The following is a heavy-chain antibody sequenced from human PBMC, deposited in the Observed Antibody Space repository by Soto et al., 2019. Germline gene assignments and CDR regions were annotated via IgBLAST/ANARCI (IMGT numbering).Heavy chain of an antibody. D-gene: IGHD3-3*01. CDR1: GGTFSSYA. V-gene: IGHV1-69*01. Sequence: QVQLVQSGAEVKKPGSSVKVSCKASGGTFSSYAISWVRQAPGQGLEWMGGIIPIFGTANYAQKVQGRVTISANESTSTAHMALNKLRAEDKAVYYCARDPYYDCCSGYSNFYYYGMAVWGKGTTVTVSS. CDR3: ARDPYYDCCSGYSNFYYYGMAV. CDR2: IIPIFGTA. J-gene: IGHJ6*04.